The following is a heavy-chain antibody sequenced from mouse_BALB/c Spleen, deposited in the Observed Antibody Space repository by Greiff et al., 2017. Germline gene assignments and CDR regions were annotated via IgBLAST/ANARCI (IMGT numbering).Heavy chain of an antibody. CDR1: GFNIKDTY. CDR3: ARYDGYYDAMDY. Sequence: DVKLQESGAELVKPGASVKLSCTASGFNIKDTYMHWVKQRPEQGLEWIGRIDPANGNTKYDPKFQGKATITADTSSNTAYLQLSSLTSEDTAVYYCARYDGYYDAMDYWGQGTSVTVSS. D-gene: IGHD2-3*01. CDR2: IDPANGNT. V-gene: IGHV14-3*02. J-gene: IGHJ4*01.